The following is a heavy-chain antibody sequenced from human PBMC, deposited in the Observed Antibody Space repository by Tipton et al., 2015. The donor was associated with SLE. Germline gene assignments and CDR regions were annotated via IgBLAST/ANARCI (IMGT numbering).Heavy chain of an antibody. J-gene: IGHJ4*02. CDR3: ARDLDPTYYYDSSGYTLDY. V-gene: IGHV1-46*01. CDR1: GYTFTSYY. D-gene: IGHD3-22*01. Sequence: QSGPEVKKPGASVKVSCKASGYTFTSYYMHWVRQAPGQGLEWMGIINPSGGSTSYAQKFQGRVTMTRDTSTSTVYMELSSLRSEDTAVYYRARDLDPTYYYDSSGYTLDYWGQGTLVTVSS. CDR2: INPSGGST.